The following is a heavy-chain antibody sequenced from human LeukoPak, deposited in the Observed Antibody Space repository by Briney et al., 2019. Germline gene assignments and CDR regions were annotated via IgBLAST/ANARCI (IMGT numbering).Heavy chain of an antibody. J-gene: IGHJ4*02. Sequence: PSETLSLTCTVSGGSISSYYWSWIRQPPGKGLEWIGYIYYSGSTNYNPSLKSRVTISVDTSKNQFSLKLSSVTAADTAVYYCARGEYYYGSGRPYFDYWGQGTLVTVSS. V-gene: IGHV4-59*01. D-gene: IGHD3-10*01. CDR1: GGSISSYY. CDR3: ARGEYYYGSGRPYFDY. CDR2: IYYSGST.